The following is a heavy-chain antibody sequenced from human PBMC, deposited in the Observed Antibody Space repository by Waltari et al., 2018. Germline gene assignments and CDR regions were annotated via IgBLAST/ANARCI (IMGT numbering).Heavy chain of an antibody. D-gene: IGHD6-19*01. CDR1: GGTFSSYA. V-gene: IGHV1-69*01. J-gene: IGHJ6*02. Sequence: QVQLVQSGAEVKKPGSSVKVSCKASGGTFSSYAISWVRQAPGKGLEWMGGIIPIFGTANYAQKFQGRVTITADESTSTAYMELSSLRSEDTAVYYCAKDRSSGWYYYYYGMDVWGQGTTVTVSS. CDR2: IIPIFGTA. CDR3: AKDRSSGWYYYYYGMDV.